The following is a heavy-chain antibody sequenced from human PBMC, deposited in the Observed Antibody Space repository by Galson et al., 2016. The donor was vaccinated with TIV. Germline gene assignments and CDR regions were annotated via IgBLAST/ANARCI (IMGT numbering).Heavy chain of an antibody. CDR1: GFTFSNFW. CDR3: TTELGYCSGGYCYYFDY. CDR2: IKSNFDGGTT. V-gene: IGHV3-15*01. Sequence: SLRLSCAASGFTFSNFWMHWVRQAPGKGLEWVGRIKSNFDGGTTDYAAPVKGRFTISRHDTKNTLFLQMNRLKTEDTAVYYCTTELGYCSGGYCYYFDYWGQGTLVTVSS. D-gene: IGHD2-15*01. J-gene: IGHJ4*02.